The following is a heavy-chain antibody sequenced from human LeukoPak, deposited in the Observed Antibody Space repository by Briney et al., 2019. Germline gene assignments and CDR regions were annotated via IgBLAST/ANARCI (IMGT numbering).Heavy chain of an antibody. J-gene: IGHJ4*02. CDR1: GFTFSDAW. CDR3: TTRRQDGW. V-gene: IGHV3-15*01. D-gene: IGHD2-15*01. Sequence: GGSLRLSCVGSGFTFSDAWLSWVRQAPGKGLEWVGRIKSKSDGGTIDYAAPVKGRFTISRDDSRNTLYLQMNSLKTEDTAVYYCTTRRQDGWWGQGTLVTVS. CDR2: IKSKSDGGTI.